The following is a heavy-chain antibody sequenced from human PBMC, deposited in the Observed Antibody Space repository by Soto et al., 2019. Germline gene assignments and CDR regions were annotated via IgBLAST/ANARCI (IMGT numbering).Heavy chain of an antibody. V-gene: IGHV4-59*08. J-gene: IGHJ5*02. Sequence: SETLSLTCTVSGGSISSYYWSWIRQPPGKGLEWIGYIYYSGSTNYNPSLKSRVTISVDTSKNQFSLKLSSVTAADTAVYYCARTGSGWDSGWFDPWGQGTLVTVSS. CDR2: IYYSGST. CDR3: ARTGSGWDSGWFDP. CDR1: GGSISSYY. D-gene: IGHD6-19*01.